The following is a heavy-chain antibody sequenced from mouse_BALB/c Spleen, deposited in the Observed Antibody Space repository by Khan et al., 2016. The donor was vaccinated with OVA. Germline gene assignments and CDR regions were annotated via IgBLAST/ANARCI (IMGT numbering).Heavy chain of an antibody. CDR3: ARGNYYGSNSWFAY. CDR1: GYSFTDFT. Sequence: EVQLQQSGPELVKPGASMKISCKASGYSFTDFTMNWVKQSHEKNLEWIGLINPYNGFTSYNQKFKGKATLTVDTSSSTAYMELLSLTSEDSAVYYCARGNYYGSNSWFAYWGQGTLVTVSA. CDR2: INPYNGFT. D-gene: IGHD1-1*01. J-gene: IGHJ3*01. V-gene: IGHV1-18*01.